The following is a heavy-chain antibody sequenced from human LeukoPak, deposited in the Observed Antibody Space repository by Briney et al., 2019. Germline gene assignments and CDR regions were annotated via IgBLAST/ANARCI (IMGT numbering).Heavy chain of an antibody. Sequence: GGSLRLSCAASGFTFSSSAMSWVRQAPGRGLEWVSAISGSGAPTYYADSAKGRFTISRDNSKNTLYLQMNSLRAEDTAVYYCAKDPSYSGSYYDYWGQGTLVTVSS. CDR3: AKDPSYSGSYYDY. V-gene: IGHV3-23*01. D-gene: IGHD1-26*01. J-gene: IGHJ4*02. CDR2: ISGSGAPT. CDR1: GFTFSSSA.